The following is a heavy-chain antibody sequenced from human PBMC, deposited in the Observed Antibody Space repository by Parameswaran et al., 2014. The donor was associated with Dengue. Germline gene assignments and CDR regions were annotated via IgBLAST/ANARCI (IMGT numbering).Heavy chain of an antibody. D-gene: IGHD1-26*01. V-gene: IGHV4-34*01. Sequence: WIRQPPGKGLEWIGEINHSGSTNYNPSLKSRVTISVDTSKNQFSLKLSSVTAADTAVYYCARGLRGGSYTRPYYYYYGMDVWGQGTTVTVSS. CDR3: ARGLRGGSYTRPYYYYYGMDV. J-gene: IGHJ6*02. CDR2: INHSGST.